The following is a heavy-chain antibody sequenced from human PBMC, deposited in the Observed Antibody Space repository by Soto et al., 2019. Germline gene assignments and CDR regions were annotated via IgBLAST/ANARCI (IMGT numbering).Heavy chain of an antibody. CDR2: ISYDGSNK. V-gene: IGHV3-30*18. Sequence: GGSLRLSCAASGFTFSSYGMHWVRQAPGKGLEWVAVISYDGSNKYYADSVKGRFAISRDNSKNTLYLQMNSLRAEDTAVYYCAKELAGWDFFCGFYTYYYGMVFWCQGTMASVFS. J-gene: IGHJ6*02. CDR3: AKELAGWDFFCGFYTYYYGMVF. D-gene: IGHD3-3*01. CDR1: GFTFSSYG.